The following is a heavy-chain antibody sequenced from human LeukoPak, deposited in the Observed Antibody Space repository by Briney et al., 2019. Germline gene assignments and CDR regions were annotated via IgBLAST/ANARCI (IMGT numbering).Heavy chain of an antibody. D-gene: IGHD5-18*01. CDR3: VRGGSSSGYDY. CDR2: ISTYNGNT. CDR1: GYTFTSYD. V-gene: IGHV1-18*01. Sequence: ASVKVSCKASGYTFTSYDISWVRQAPGQGLEWMGWISTYNGNTNYAQKFQGRVTVTTDTSTSTAYMELGSLTSDDTAVYYCVRGGSSSGYDYWGQGTLVTVSS. J-gene: IGHJ4*02.